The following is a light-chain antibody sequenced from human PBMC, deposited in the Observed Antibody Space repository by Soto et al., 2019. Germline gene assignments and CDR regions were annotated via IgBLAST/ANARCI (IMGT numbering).Light chain of an antibody. CDR2: GAS. V-gene: IGKV3-15*01. CDR3: QQYGSSPTWT. CDR1: QSVSSN. Sequence: EIVMTQSPATLSVSPGERATLSFSASQSVSSNLAWYQQKPGQAPRLLIYGASTRATGIPARFSGSGSGTDFTLTISRLEPEDFAVYYCQQYGSSPTWTFGQGTKVDI. J-gene: IGKJ1*01.